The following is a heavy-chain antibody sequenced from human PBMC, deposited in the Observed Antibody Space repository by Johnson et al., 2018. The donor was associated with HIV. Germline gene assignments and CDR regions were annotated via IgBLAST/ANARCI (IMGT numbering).Heavy chain of an antibody. CDR1: GFTFSSYW. CDR2: IKQDGSEK. CDR3: AKTYSSGWYDAFDI. V-gene: IGHV3-7*03. D-gene: IGHD6-19*01. J-gene: IGHJ3*02. Sequence: VQLVESGGGLVQPGGSLRLSCAASGFTFSSYWMSWVRQAPGKGLEWVANIKQDGSEKYYVDSVKGRFTISRDNAKNSLYLQMNTLGAEDTALYYFAKTYSSGWYDAFDIWGQGTMVTVSS.